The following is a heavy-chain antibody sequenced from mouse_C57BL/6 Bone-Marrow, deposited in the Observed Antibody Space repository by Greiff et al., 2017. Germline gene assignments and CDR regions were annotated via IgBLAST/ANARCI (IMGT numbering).Heavy chain of an antibody. D-gene: IGHD1-1*01. CDR2: ISSGGSYT. CDR3: ARRDYGSSYVAWFAY. V-gene: IGHV5-6*02. CDR1: GFTFSSYG. J-gene: IGHJ3*01. Sequence: DVKLVESGGDLVKPGGSLKLSCAASGFTFSSYGMSWVRQTPDKRLEWVATISSGGSYTYYPDSVKGRFTISRDNAKNTLYLQMSSLKSEDTAMYYCARRDYGSSYVAWFAYWGQGTLVTVSA.